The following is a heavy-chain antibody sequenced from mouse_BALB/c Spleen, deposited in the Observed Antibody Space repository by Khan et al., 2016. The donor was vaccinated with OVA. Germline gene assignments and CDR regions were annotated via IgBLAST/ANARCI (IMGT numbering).Heavy chain of an antibody. V-gene: IGHV2-3*01. D-gene: IGHD2-3*01. CDR3: AKFDGIFYAVDY. CDR2: IWGDGNT. Sequence: VELVESGPGLVAPSQSLSITCTVSGFSLISYGVNCVRQPPGKGLEWLGVIWGDGNTNYHSALISRLSISKDNSKSQVFLKLNSLQTDDTATYYCAKFDGIFYAVDYWGQGTSVTVSS. J-gene: IGHJ4*01. CDR1: GFSLISYG.